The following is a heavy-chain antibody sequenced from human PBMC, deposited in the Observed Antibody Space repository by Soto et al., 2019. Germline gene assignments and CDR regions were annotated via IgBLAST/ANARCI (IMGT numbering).Heavy chain of an antibody. Sequence: EVQLLESGGGLVQPGGSLTLSCAASGFTFSNYAMNWGRQAPGKGLEWVSSIGTGGDTNYADSVKGRFTISRDNSSDTLYLQMNSLRAEDTALYYCAKNYYFDNWGQGTLVTVSS. CDR1: GFTFSNYA. J-gene: IGHJ4*02. CDR2: IGTGGDT. CDR3: AKNYYFDN. V-gene: IGHV3-23*01.